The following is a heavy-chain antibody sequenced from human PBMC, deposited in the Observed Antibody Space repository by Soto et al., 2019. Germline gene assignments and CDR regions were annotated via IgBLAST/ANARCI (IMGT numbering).Heavy chain of an antibody. CDR1: GFTFSNAW. CDR2: IKSKTDGGTT. V-gene: IGHV3-15*07. D-gene: IGHD5-12*01. Sequence: EVQLVESGGGLVKPGGSLRLSCAASGFTFSNAWMNWVRQAPGKGLEWVGRIKSKTDGGTTDYAAPVKGRFTISRDDSKNTLYLQMNSLKTEDTAVYYWTTGRYSGYDSYYYYGMDVWGQGTTVTVSS. J-gene: IGHJ6*02. CDR3: TTGRYSGYDSYYYYGMDV.